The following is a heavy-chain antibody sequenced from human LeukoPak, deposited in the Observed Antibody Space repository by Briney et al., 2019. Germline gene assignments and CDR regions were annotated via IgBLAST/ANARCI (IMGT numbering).Heavy chain of an antibody. CDR3: ARISRGGYNPPYYFDY. Sequence: RGESLKISCKASGYSFITYWIGWVRQMPGKGLEWVGIIYPGDSDTRYSPSFQGQVTISADRSISTAYLEWSSLKASDTSMYYCARISRGGYNPPYYFDYWGQGTLVTVSS. D-gene: IGHD2-15*01. CDR2: IYPGDSDT. CDR1: GYSFITYW. V-gene: IGHV5-51*01. J-gene: IGHJ4*02.